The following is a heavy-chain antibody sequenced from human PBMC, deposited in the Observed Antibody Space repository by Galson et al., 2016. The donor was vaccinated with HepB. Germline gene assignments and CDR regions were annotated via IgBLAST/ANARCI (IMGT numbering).Heavy chain of an antibody. CDR2: TYYRSKWYH. D-gene: IGHD1-14*01. CDR3: ARGTTMTDPPVMDI. Sequence: CAISGDSVSSNSAAWNWIRQSPSRGLEWLGRTYYRSKWYHDYAISAKSRITISPDTSRNQFSLHLNSVTPEDTAVYYCARGTTMTDPPVMDIWGQGTTVTVSS. J-gene: IGHJ6*02. V-gene: IGHV6-1*01. CDR1: GDSVSSNSAA.